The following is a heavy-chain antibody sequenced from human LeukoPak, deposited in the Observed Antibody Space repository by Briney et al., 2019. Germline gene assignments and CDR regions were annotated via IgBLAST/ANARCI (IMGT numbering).Heavy chain of an antibody. CDR2: IYYSGST. CDR3: ARDRSYGYIDY. D-gene: IGHD3-10*01. Sequence: SETLSLTFTVSGGSISSYYWSWIRQPPGKGLEWIGYIYYSGSTNYNPSLKSRVTISVDTSKNQFSLKLSSVTAADTAVYYCARDRSYGYIDYWGQGTLVTVSS. J-gene: IGHJ4*02. CDR1: GGSISSYY. V-gene: IGHV4-59*01.